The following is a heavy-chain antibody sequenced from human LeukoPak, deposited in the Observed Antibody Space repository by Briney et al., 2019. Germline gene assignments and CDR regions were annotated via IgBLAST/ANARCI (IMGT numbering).Heavy chain of an antibody. CDR1: GFTFSSYG. D-gene: IGHD2-21*02. CDR2: ISYDGSNK. CDR3: AKGGNGLRMGVYCGRDCSDAFDI. Sequence: GGSLRLSCAASGFTFSSYGMHWVRQAPGKGLEWVAVISYDGSNKYYADSVKGRFTISRDNSKNTLYLQMNSLRAEDTAVYYCAKGGNGLRMGVYCGRDCSDAFDIWRQGTMVTVSP. J-gene: IGHJ3*02. V-gene: IGHV3-30*18.